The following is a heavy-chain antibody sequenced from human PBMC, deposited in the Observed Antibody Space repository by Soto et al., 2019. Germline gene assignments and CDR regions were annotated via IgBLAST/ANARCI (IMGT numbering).Heavy chain of an antibody. Sequence: SETLSLTCAVYGGSLRGYYWSWIRQAPGKGLGWIGEINHSGNTNYNPSLKRRVSISVDTFKNQFSLKLNSVTAADTAVYYCARGPGISGWFDPWGQGTLVTVSS. V-gene: IGHV4-34*01. D-gene: IGHD3-10*01. CDR3: ARGPGISGWFDP. CDR1: GGSLRGYY. CDR2: INHSGNT. J-gene: IGHJ5*02.